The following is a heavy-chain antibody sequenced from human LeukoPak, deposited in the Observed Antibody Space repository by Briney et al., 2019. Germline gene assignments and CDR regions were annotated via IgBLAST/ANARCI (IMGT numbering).Heavy chain of an antibody. CDR1: GFTFDDYA. CDR3: ARGGSGSGYHYYYYYMDV. CDR2: ISWNSGSI. J-gene: IGHJ6*03. V-gene: IGHV3-9*01. Sequence: PGRSLRLSCAASGFTFDDYAMHWVRQAPGKGLEWVSGISWNSGSIGYADSVKGRFTISRDNANNTLYLQMNSLGVEDTAVYYCARGGSGSGYHYYYYYMDVWGKGTTVTISS. D-gene: IGHD3-22*01.